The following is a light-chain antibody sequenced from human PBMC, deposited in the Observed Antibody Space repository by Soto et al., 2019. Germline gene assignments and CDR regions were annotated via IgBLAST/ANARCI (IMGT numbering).Light chain of an antibody. CDR3: SSYSSSSTSVV. J-gene: IGLJ2*01. CDR2: DVS. Sequence: QSVLTQPASVSGSPGQSITISCTGTSSDVGGYNYVSWYQHHPGKAPKLMIYDVSNRPSGVSNRFSGSKSGNTASLTISGXXXXDXADYFCSSYSSSSTSVVFGGGTKLTVL. V-gene: IGLV2-14*03. CDR1: SSDVGGYNY.